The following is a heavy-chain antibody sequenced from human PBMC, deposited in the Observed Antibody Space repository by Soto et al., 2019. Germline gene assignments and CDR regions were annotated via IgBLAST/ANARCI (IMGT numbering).Heavy chain of an antibody. V-gene: IGHV3-66*04. J-gene: IGHJ3*01. Sequence: PGGSLRLSCAASGFTVSSNYMSWVRQAPGKGLEWVSVIYSDGSIFYSDSVKGRFTISKDNSKNTLYLQMNSLRAEDTAVYYCASQAAGHDAFDFWGQGTMVTVSS. CDR1: GFTVSSNY. CDR2: IYSDGSI. D-gene: IGHD6-13*01. CDR3: ASQAAGHDAFDF.